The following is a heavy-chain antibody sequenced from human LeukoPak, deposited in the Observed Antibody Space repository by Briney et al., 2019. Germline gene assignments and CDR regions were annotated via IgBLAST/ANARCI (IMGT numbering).Heavy chain of an antibody. V-gene: IGHV4-39*01. CDR2: IDYSGST. CDR1: SXSISSSTYY. J-gene: IGHJ4*02. D-gene: IGHD2-2*01. Sequence: PSETLSLTCTVSSXSISSSTYYWGWIRQPPGKGLEYIASIDYSGSTYYNPSLKSRVTISVDTSRNQFSLKLSSVTAADTAVYYCARGSPYHFWGQGTLVTVSS. CDR3: ARGSPYHF.